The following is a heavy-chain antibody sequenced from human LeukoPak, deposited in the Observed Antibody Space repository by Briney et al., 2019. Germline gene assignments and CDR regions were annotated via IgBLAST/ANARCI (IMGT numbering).Heavy chain of an antibody. V-gene: IGHV3-66*02. CDR2: IYSGGST. J-gene: IGHJ3*02. D-gene: IGHD5-24*01. Sequence: PGGSLRLSCAASGFTVSSNYMSWVRQAPGKGLEWVSVIYSGGSTYYADSVKGRFTISRDNSKNTLYLQMNSLRAEDTAVYYCVRRRRDGYKGVRLDAFDIWGQGTMVTVSS. CDR3: VRRRRDGYKGVRLDAFDI. CDR1: GFTVSSNY.